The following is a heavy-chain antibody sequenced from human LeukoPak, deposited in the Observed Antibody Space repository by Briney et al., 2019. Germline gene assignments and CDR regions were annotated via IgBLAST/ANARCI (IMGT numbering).Heavy chain of an antibody. Sequence: GGSLRLSCAASGFTSDDYAMHWVRQAPGKGLEWVSGISWDSGSIAYADPVKGRFTISRDNAKNSLYLQVNSLREEDTALYYCARDFGAVTGSVDAWGQGTTVTVSS. CDR3: ARDFGAVTGSVDA. V-gene: IGHV3-9*02. CDR2: ISWDSGSI. J-gene: IGHJ6*02. CDR1: GFTSDDYA. D-gene: IGHD6-19*01.